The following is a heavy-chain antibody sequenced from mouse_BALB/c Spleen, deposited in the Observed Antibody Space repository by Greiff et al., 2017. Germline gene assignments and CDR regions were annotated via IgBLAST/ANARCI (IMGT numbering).Heavy chain of an antibody. V-gene: IGHV3-6*02. CDR3: AREGRLRYAMDY. Sequence: EVKLVESGPGLVKPSQSLSLTCSVTGYSITSGYYWNWIRQFPGNKLEWMGYISYDGSNNYNPSLKNRISITRDTSKNQFFLKLNSVTTEDTATYYCAREGRLRYAMDYWGQGTSVTVSS. CDR1: GYSITSGYY. J-gene: IGHJ4*01. D-gene: IGHD1-2*01. CDR2: ISYDGSN.